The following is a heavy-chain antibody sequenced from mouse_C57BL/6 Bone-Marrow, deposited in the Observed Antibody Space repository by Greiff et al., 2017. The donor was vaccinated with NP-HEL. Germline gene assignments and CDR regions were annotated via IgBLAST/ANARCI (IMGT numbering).Heavy chain of an antibody. V-gene: IGHV1-80*01. Sequence: QVQLKQSGAELVKPGASVKISCKASGYAFSSYWMNWVKQRPGKGLEWIGQIYPGDGDTNYNGKFKGKATLTADKSSSTAYMQLSSLTSEDSAVYFCARRGSSYGFAYWGQGTLVTVSA. CDR3: ARRGSSYGFAY. J-gene: IGHJ3*01. D-gene: IGHD1-1*01. CDR1: GYAFSSYW. CDR2: IYPGDGDT.